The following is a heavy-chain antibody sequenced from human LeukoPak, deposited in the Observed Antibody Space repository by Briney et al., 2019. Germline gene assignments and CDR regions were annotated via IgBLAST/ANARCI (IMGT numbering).Heavy chain of an antibody. J-gene: IGHJ4*02. CDR3: ARDKGNDYGTYDN. D-gene: IGHD4-17*01. Sequence: GSLRLPCAASGFPFSTYSMHWVRQTPGKGLEWVSYSSSSGRAIYYADSVRGRFTMSRDNAKNSLFLQMDSLRDEDTAVYYCARDKGNDYGTYDNWGQGTLVTVSS. V-gene: IGHV3-48*02. CDR2: SSSSGRAI. CDR1: GFPFSTYS.